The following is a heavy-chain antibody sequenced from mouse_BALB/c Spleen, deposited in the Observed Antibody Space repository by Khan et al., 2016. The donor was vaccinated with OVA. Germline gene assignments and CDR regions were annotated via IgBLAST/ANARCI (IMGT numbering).Heavy chain of an antibody. J-gene: IGHJ3*01. CDR3: ARGGYGGFAY. D-gene: IGHD2-2*01. V-gene: IGHV1S135*01. CDR1: GYAFTSYI. Sequence: VQLQQSGPELVKPGASVKVSCKASGYAFTSYIMYWVKQSHGKSLEWIGYIDPYNGGTSYNQKFKGKATLTVAKSSTTAYMYLTILTSEDSAVYYCARGGYGGFAYWGQGTLVTVSA. CDR2: IDPYNGGT.